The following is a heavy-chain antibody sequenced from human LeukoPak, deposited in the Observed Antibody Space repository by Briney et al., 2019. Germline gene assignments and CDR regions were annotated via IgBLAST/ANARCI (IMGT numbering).Heavy chain of an antibody. D-gene: IGHD2/OR15-2a*01. Sequence: GASVKVSCKASGYTFTGYYMHWVRQAPGQGLEWMGWINPDSGGTNNAQKFQGRVTMTRDTSISTAYMELSRLRSDDTAVYYCARTFYDTLDSDAFDFWGQGTMGIVSS. J-gene: IGHJ3*01. CDR2: INPDSGGT. CDR3: ARTFYDTLDSDAFDF. V-gene: IGHV1-2*02. CDR1: GYTFTGYY.